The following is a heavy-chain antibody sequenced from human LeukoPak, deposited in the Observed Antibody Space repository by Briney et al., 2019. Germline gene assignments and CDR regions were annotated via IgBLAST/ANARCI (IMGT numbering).Heavy chain of an antibody. CDR2: ISSSSTYI. CDR3: AREGVAAEFDY. Sequence: GGSLRLSCAASGFTFSYYTMIWVRQAPGRGLEWVSFISSSSTYIYYADSVKGRFTISRDNAKNTLYLQMNSLRVEDTAVYYCAREGVAAEFDYWGQGTLVTVSS. J-gene: IGHJ4*02. CDR1: GFTFSYYT. V-gene: IGHV3-21*04. D-gene: IGHD6-19*01.